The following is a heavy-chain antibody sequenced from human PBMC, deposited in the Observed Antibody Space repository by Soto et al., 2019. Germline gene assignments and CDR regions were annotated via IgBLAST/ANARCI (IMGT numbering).Heavy chain of an antibody. D-gene: IGHD2-15*01. CDR2: MNPNSGNT. Sequence: ASVKVSCKASGDTFTIYDINWVRQATGQGLEWMGWMNPNSGNTGYAQKFQGRVTMTRNTSISTAYMELSSLRSEDTAVYYCARGYCSGGSCYFDYWGQGTLVTVSS. CDR3: ARGYCSGGSCYFDY. V-gene: IGHV1-8*01. CDR1: GDTFTIYD. J-gene: IGHJ4*02.